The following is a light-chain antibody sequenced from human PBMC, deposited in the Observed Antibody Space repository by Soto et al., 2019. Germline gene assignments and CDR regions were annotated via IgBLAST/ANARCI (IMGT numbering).Light chain of an antibody. CDR3: HQYNNWPPYT. Sequence: EIVMTQSPGTLSVSPGERATLSCRASQSVSSSLAWYQQRPGQAPRLLIYGASTRATGVPARFSGSGSGTEFTLTITSLQSGDFAVYYCHQYNNWPPYTFGQGTKLQIK. V-gene: IGKV3-15*01. CDR1: QSVSSS. CDR2: GAS. J-gene: IGKJ2*01.